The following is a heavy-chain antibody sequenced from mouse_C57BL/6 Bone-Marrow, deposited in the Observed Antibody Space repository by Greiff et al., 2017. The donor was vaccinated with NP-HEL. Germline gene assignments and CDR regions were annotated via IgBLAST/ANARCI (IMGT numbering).Heavy chain of an antibody. CDR3: ARINLSGFAY. CDR2: IDPSDSYT. Sequence: QVQLQQPGAELVRPGTSVKLSCKASGYTFTSYWMHWVTQRPGQGLEWIGVIDPSDSYTNYNQKFKGKATLTVDTSSSTAYMQLSSLTSEDSAVFYGARINLSGFAYWGQGTLVTVSA. V-gene: IGHV1-59*01. CDR1: GYTFTSYW. J-gene: IGHJ3*01.